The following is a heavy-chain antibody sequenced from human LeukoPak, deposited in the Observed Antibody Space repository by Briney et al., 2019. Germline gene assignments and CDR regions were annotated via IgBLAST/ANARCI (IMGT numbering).Heavy chain of an antibody. CDR1: GGSISSGGYY. CDR2: IYYSGST. D-gene: IGHD2-15*01. J-gene: IGHJ4*02. CDR3: AREHTATIDY. Sequence: SETLSLTCTVSGGSISSGGYYWSWIRQHPGKGLEWIGYIYYSGSTYYNPSLKSRVTISVDTSKNQFSLKLSSVTAADTAVYYCAREHTATIDYWGQGTLVTVSS. V-gene: IGHV4-31*03.